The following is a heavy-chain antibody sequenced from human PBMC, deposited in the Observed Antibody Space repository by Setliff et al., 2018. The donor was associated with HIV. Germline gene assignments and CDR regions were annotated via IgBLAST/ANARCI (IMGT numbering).Heavy chain of an antibody. V-gene: IGHV4-34*01. CDR3: ARQGAGIQVRYFDWPWDPWTLDFDI. J-gene: IGHJ2*01. D-gene: IGHD3-9*01. CDR2: INPNGDT. CDR1: GGSFSGHF. Sequence: SETLSLTCAVYGGSFSGHFWTWIRQPPGKGLEWIGNINPNGDTNYNYISSMKGRLTLSLDTSKNQFSLTLRSVTAADTAVYYCARQGAGIQVRYFDWPWDPWTLDFDIWGRGTLVTVSS.